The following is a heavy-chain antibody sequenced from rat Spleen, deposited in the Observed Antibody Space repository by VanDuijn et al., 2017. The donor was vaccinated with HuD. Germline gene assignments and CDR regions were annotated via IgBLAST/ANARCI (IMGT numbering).Heavy chain of an antibody. CDR3: VRDRSSFDY. CDR2: IWTGGNT. J-gene: IGHJ2*01. Sequence: VQLIESGPGLVQPSQTLSLTCNVSGFSLSSYHVSWVRQPPGKGLEWMGVIWTGGNTVYNTPLKSRLSISRDISKSQVLLKMNSLQTEDTATYYCVRDRSSFDYWGQGVMVTVSS. D-gene: IGHD1-2*01. CDR1: GFSLSSYH. V-gene: IGHV2-43*01.